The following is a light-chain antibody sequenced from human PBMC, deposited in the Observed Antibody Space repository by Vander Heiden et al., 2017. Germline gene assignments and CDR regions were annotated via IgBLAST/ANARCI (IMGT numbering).Light chain of an antibody. Sequence: QLVVTQSPSASASLGASVKLTCTLSSGHSSYDIAWHQQQPEKGPRFLMKLSSDGSHSKGDVIPDRFSGSSSGAERYLTISSLQSEDEADYYCQTWGTGIRVFGGGTKLTVL. CDR2: LSSDGSH. CDR3: QTWGTGIRV. J-gene: IGLJ2*01. V-gene: IGLV4-69*01. CDR1: SGHSSYD.